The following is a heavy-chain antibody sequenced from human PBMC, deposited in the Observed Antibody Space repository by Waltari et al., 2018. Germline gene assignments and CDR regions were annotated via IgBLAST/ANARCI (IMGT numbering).Heavy chain of an antibody. Sequence: EVQLVESGGGIVQPGGSLRLSCAASGFTFSSSWMHWVRQAPGKGLVWVARANSDGSSTSYADSVKGRFTISRDNAKSTVYLQMNSLRAEDTAVYYCARINRLRNWYFDLWGRGTLVTVSS. CDR2: ANSDGSST. D-gene: IGHD2-21*01. CDR1: GFTFSSSW. CDR3: ARINRLRNWYFDL. J-gene: IGHJ2*01. V-gene: IGHV3-74*01.